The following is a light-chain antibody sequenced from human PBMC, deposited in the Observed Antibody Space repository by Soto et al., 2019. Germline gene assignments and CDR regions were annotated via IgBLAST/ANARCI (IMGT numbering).Light chain of an antibody. J-gene: IGKJ1*01. CDR3: KEYSSSPCT. V-gene: IGKV3-20*01. CDR1: QSVSSSF. Sequence: EIVLTQSPGTLSLSPGERATLSCRASQSVSSSFLAWYQQKPGQAPRLLIYDASSRATGIPDRFSGSGSGTDFTLTISRLEPEDFEVYSCKEYSSSPCTFGRGTKVEIK. CDR2: DAS.